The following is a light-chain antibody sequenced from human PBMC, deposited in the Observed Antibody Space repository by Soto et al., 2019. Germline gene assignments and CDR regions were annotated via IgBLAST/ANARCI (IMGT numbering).Light chain of an antibody. CDR2: DAY. V-gene: IGKV3-15*01. CDR3: QQFNSCPLT. CDR1: QGVGST. Sequence: EIVMTQSPATLSVSPGERATLSCRASQGVGSTLAWYQQKPGQTPRLLIYDAYIRATGIPARFSGSGSGTEFTLTISSLQPEDFASYYCQQFNSCPLTFGGGTKVDIK. J-gene: IGKJ4*01.